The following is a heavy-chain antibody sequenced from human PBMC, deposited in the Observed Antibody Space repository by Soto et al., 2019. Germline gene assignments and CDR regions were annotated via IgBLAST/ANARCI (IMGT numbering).Heavy chain of an antibody. CDR1: GYTFTNSY. CDR2: FNLIGVIT. D-gene: IGHD3-10*01. CDR3: APTLGSSNYGAFNI. J-gene: IGHJ3*02. Sequence: ASVKVSCKASGYTFTNSYIHWVRQTPGQGLQWLGMFNLIGVITISAQRFQGIVTLPRDMSTTTFYLELSSLSFEDTAIFYCAPTLGSSNYGAFNIWGQGTMVTVSS. V-gene: IGHV1-46*03.